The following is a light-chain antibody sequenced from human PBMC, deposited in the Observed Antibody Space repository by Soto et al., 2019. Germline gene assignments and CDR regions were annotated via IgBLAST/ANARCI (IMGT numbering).Light chain of an antibody. CDR3: QQYGSSPRT. V-gene: IGKV3-20*01. Sequence: EIVLTQSPGTLSLSPGERATLSCRASQSVSSSYLAWYQQKPGQAPRLLIYGASSRATGIPDRFSGSGSGTDFTLNINRLEPEDFAVYYCQQYGSSPRTFGQGTKVEIK. J-gene: IGKJ1*01. CDR1: QSVSSSY. CDR2: GAS.